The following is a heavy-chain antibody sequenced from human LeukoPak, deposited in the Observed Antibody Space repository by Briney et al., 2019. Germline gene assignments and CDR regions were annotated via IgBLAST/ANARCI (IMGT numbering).Heavy chain of an antibody. J-gene: IGHJ5*02. CDR1: GGSISSYY. D-gene: IGHD3-10*01. CDR3: ARAEILWFGDLPKYNWFDP. Sequence: PSETLSLTCTVSGGSISSYYWSWIRQPPGKGLEWIGYIYYSGGTNYNPSLKSRVTISVDTSKNQFSLKLSSVTAADTAVYYCARAEILWFGDLPKYNWFDPWGQGTLVTVSS. V-gene: IGHV4-59*01. CDR2: IYYSGGT.